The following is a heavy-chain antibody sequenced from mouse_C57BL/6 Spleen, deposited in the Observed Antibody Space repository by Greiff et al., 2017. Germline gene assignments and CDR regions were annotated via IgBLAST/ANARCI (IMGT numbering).Heavy chain of an antibody. CDR2: IRNKANGYTT. Sequence: EVQRVESGGGLVQPGGSLSLSCAASGFTFTDYYMSWVRQPPGKALEWLGFIRNKANGYTTEYSASVKGRFTISRDNSQSILYLQMNALRAEDSATYYCARYGNYGGWFAYWGQGTLVTVSA. D-gene: IGHD2-1*01. V-gene: IGHV7-3*01. CDR1: GFTFTDYY. CDR3: ARYGNYGGWFAY. J-gene: IGHJ3*01.